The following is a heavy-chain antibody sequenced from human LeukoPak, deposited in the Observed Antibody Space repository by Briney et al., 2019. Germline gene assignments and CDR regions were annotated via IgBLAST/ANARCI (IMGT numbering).Heavy chain of an antibody. CDR3: ARAPTYNWNDVGLLGY. CDR2: ISAYNGNT. Sequence: GASVKVSCKASGYTFTSYGISWVRQAPGQGLEWMGWISAYNGNTNYAQKLQGRVTMTTDTSTSTAYMELRSLRSDDTAVYYCARAPTYNWNDVGLLGYWGQGTLVTVSS. D-gene: IGHD1-20*01. V-gene: IGHV1-18*01. CDR1: GYTFTSYG. J-gene: IGHJ4*02.